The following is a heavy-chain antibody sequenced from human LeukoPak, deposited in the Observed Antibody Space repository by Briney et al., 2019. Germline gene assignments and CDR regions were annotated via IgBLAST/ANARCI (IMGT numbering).Heavy chain of an antibody. CDR1: GCTFTSYG. V-gene: IGHV1-18*01. J-gene: IGHJ3*02. D-gene: IGHD3-9*01. CDR3: ARLYYDILTGAFDI. CDR2: ISDYNGNT. Sequence: ASVKVSCKASGCTFTSYGISWVRQAPGQGLEWMGWISDYNGNTNYAQKLQGRVTMTTDTSTSTAYMELRSLRSDDTAVYYCARLYYDILTGAFDIWGQGTMVTVSS.